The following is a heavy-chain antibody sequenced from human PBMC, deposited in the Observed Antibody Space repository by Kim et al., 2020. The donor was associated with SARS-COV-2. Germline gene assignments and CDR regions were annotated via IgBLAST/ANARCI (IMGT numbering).Heavy chain of an antibody. CDR2: IKQDGSEK. CDR3: ARDAYYYDRSGYEDHWHFDL. Sequence: GGSQRLSCAASGFTFSSYWMSWVRQAPGKGLEWVANIKQDGSEKYYVDSVKGRFTISKDNAKNSLYLQMNSLRADDTAVYYCARDAYYYDRSGYEDHWHFDLWGRGTQVTVFS. D-gene: IGHD3-22*01. V-gene: IGHV3-7*01. CDR1: GFTFSSYW. J-gene: IGHJ2*01.